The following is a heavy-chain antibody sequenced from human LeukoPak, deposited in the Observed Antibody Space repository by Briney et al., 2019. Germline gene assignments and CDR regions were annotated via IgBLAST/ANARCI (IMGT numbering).Heavy chain of an antibody. V-gene: IGHV3-53*01. J-gene: IGHJ4*02. Sequence: GGSLRLSCAASGFTVSSNHMCWVRPAPGKGLEWVSVIYSGGSTDYADCVKGRFTISRDNLKNTLYLQMNALRAEDTAVYYCARGPAGYNWGQGTLVTVSS. CDR2: IYSGGST. D-gene: IGHD1-1*01. CDR3: ARGPAGYN. CDR1: GFTVSSNH.